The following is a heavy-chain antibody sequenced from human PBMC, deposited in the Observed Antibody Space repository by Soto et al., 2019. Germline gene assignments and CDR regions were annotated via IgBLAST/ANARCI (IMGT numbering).Heavy chain of an antibody. CDR2: ISSSSSYI. CDR3: ARDSSSWYRSYYFDY. J-gene: IGHJ4*02. V-gene: IGHV3-21*01. D-gene: IGHD6-13*01. CDR1: GFTFSSYS. Sequence: EVQLVESGGGLVKPGGSLRLSCAASGFTFSSYSMNWVRQAPGKGLEWVSSISSSSSYIYYADSVKGRCTISRDNAKNSLYLQMNSLRAEDTAVYYCARDSSSWYRSYYFDYWGQGTLVTVSS.